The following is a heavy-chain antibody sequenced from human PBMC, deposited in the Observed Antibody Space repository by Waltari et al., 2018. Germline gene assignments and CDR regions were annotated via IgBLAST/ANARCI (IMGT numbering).Heavy chain of an antibody. Sequence: QVQLQESGPGLVKPSETLSLPCTVSGYSLRRGYYWGWIRQTPGKGREWIGSIQHRGRTSYNPSLNSLVTICIDTAKKQCSRQLSSVTAADTAVYYVARGRAHITIFGVVIPNLFDPWGQGTLVTVSS. CDR3: ARGRAHITIFGVVIPNLFDP. V-gene: IGHV4-38-2*02. CDR1: GYSLRRGYY. CDR2: IQHRGRT. D-gene: IGHD3-3*01. J-gene: IGHJ5*02.